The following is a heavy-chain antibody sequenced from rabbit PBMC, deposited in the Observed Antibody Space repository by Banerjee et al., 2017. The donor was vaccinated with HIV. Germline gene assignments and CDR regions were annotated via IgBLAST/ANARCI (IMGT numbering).Heavy chain of an antibody. Sequence: QEQLVESGGGLVTPGGNLTLTCKASGFDFSNYGVSWVRQAPGKGLEWIGYIDPVFGSTSYASWVNGRFTISSHNAQNSVDLQMNSLTAADTATYFCVRDQPSTSGHNLWGPGTLV. CDR3: VRDQPSTSGHNL. CDR2: IDPVFGST. D-gene: IGHD1-1*01. V-gene: IGHV1S47*01. J-gene: IGHJ4*01. CDR1: GFDFSNYG.